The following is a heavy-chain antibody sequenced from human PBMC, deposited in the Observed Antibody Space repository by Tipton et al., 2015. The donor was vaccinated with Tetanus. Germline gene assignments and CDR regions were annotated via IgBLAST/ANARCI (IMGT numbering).Heavy chain of an antibody. V-gene: IGHV3-30*03. CDR2: LSDDGTYK. Sequence: SLRLSCAASGFTFRRYGMHWFRQAPGKGLEWVAGLSDDGTYKDYVDSLKGRYTISRDNSKSTLYLQMNSLRPEDTAVYYCARSASPFDYWGQGTLVTVSS. J-gene: IGHJ4*02. CDR3: ARSASPFDY. CDR1: GFTFRRYG.